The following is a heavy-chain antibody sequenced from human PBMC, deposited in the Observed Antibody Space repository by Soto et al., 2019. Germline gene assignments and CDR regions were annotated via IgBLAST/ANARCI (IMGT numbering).Heavy chain of an antibody. D-gene: IGHD3-9*01. V-gene: IGHV3-15*07. CDR3: TTDSHLTMRLVRFDF. CDR2: IKSRADGGTT. CDR1: GFTLSDAW. J-gene: IGHJ4*01. Sequence: GGSLRLSCAASGFTLSDAWLNWVRQAPGKGLEWVGRIKSRADGGTTDFAAPVRGRFAISRDESQSMVYLEINSLKIEDTAVYYCTTDSHLTMRLVRFDFWGHGALVTVSS.